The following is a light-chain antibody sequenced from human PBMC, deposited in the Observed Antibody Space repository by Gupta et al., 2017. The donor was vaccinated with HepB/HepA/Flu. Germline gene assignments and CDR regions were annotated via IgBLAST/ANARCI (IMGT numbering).Light chain of an antibody. V-gene: IGLV2-23*02. CDR3: CSYAGSSTLV. CDR1: NSDVGSYNF. Sequence: QSALPQPASVSGSPGHSTTISCTGTNSDVGSYNFVSWYQQHPGKAPKFMIYEVNKRPSGVSIRFSGSKSGNTAALTISGLQAEDEADYYCCSYAGSSTLVFGGGTKVTVL. CDR2: EVN. J-gene: IGLJ3*02.